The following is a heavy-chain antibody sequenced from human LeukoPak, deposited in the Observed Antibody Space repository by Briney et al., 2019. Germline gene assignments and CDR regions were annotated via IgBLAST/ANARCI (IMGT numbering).Heavy chain of an antibody. CDR2: INHSGST. J-gene: IGHJ4*02. D-gene: IGHD5-12*01. V-gene: IGHV4-34*01. CDR3: ARGGPEYSGYDLFDY. Sequence: SETPSLTCAVYGGSFSGYYWSWIRQTPGKGLEWIGEINHSGSTNYNPSLKSRVTISVDTSKKQFSLKLSSVTAADTAVYYCARGGPEYSGYDLFDYWGQGTLVTVSS. CDR1: GGSFSGYY.